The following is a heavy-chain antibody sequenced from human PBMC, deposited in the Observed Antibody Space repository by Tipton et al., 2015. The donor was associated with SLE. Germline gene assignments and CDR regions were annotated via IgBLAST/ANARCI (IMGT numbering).Heavy chain of an antibody. Sequence: TLSLTCTVSGGSISSDSHFWGWTRQPPGKGLEWLGSIYDSGSTSYNPSLRSRVTISVDTSRNQISLRLNSVTAADTAVYYCARAGLAATGSSYYYYMDVWGKGTTVTVSS. J-gene: IGHJ6*03. CDR3: ARAGLAATGSSYYYYMDV. D-gene: IGHD6-13*01. V-gene: IGHV4-39*07. CDR1: GGSISSDSHF. CDR2: IYDSGST.